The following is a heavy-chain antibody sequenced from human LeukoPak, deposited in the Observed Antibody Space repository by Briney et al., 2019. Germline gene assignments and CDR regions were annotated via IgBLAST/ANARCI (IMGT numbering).Heavy chain of an antibody. D-gene: IGHD6-13*01. CDR3: TTEGGAGYAFDI. J-gene: IGHJ3*02. Sequence: PGGSLRLSCAASGFTFSNAWMSWVRQAPGKGLEWVGRIKSKTDGGTTDYAAPVKGRFIISRDDSKNTLYLQMNSLKTEDTAVYYCTTEGGAGYAFDIWGQGTMVTVSS. CDR2: IKSKTDGGTT. V-gene: IGHV3-15*01. CDR1: GFTFSNAW.